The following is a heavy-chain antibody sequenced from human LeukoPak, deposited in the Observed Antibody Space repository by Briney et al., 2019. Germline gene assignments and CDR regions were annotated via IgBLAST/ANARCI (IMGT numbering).Heavy chain of an antibody. CDR1: GYSFTDFY. CDR2: VNTKIEAT. J-gene: IGHJ4*02. Sequence: ASVKVSCKASGYSFTDFYIHWVRQVPGQGLEWMGWVNTKIEATHYPPKFQGRVTMTSDTSISTAYMELSRLRSDDTAVYYCARGGYDSSGYFDYWGQGTLVTVSS. CDR3: ARGGYDSSGYFDY. V-gene: IGHV1-2*02. D-gene: IGHD3-22*01.